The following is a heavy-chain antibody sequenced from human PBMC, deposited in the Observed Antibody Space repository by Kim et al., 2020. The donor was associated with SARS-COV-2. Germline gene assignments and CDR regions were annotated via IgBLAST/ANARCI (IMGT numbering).Heavy chain of an antibody. CDR3: ARDVELELDLRIFDY. CDR2: IYYSGST. CDR1: GGSISSYY. D-gene: IGHD1-7*01. Sequence: SETLSLTCTVSGGSISSYYWSWIRQPPGKGLEWIGYIYYSGSTNYNPSLKSRVTISVDTSKNQFSLKLSSVTAADTAVYYCARDVELELDLRIFDYWGQGTLVTVSS. V-gene: IGHV4-59*01. J-gene: IGHJ4*02.